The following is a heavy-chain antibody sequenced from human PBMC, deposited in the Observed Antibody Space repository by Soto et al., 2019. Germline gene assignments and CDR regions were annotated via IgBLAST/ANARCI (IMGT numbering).Heavy chain of an antibody. D-gene: IGHD4-4*01. CDR1: GYSFTDYH. V-gene: IGHV1-2*04. Sequence: ASVKVSCKASGYSFTDYHIHWVRQAPGQGLEWLGRINPKSGGTSTAQKFQGWVTMTTDTSISTASMELTRLTSDDTAIYYSARGDSTVCSNCVCSFFYNRDIDVWGQGTTVTVAS. CDR2: INPKSGGT. J-gene: IGHJ6*02. CDR3: ARGDSTVCSNCVCSFFYNRDIDV.